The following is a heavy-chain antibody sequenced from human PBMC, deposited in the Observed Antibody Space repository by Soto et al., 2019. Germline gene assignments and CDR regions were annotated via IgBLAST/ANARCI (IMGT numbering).Heavy chain of an antibody. Sequence: ASGGDLVQRGGSLRLSCAASGFTFSGYGMSWVRQAPGKGLEWVSSITSSGSNTYYVDSVKGRFTISRDNSKNTLYLQMNSLTVEDTAVYYCAKEQGRVAAALDYWGQGTLVTVSS. V-gene: IGHV3-23*01. J-gene: IGHJ4*02. CDR3: AKEQGRVAAALDY. CDR1: GFTFSGYG. D-gene: IGHD6-13*01. CDR2: ITSSGSNT.